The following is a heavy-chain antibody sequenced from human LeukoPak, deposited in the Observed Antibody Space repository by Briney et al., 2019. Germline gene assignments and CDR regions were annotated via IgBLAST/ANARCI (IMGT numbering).Heavy chain of an antibody. CDR1: GLTISSYW. V-gene: IGHV3-7*01. Sequence: GGSLRLSCVASGLTISSYWMSWVRQAPGKGLEWVANIKQDGSEKYYVDSVKGRFTISRDNAKNSLYLQMNSLRAEDTAVYYCARAPMVRGVMDYYHGMDVWGQGTTVTVSS. CDR2: IKQDGSEK. J-gene: IGHJ6*02. D-gene: IGHD3-10*01. CDR3: ARAPMVRGVMDYYHGMDV.